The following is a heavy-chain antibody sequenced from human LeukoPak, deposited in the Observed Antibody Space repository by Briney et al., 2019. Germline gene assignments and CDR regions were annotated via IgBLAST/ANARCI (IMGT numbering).Heavy chain of an antibody. D-gene: IGHD5-12*01. J-gene: IGHJ4*02. Sequence: ASVKVSCKASGYTFTGYGITWVRRAPGQGLEWMGWISTYNGDTNYAQSLQGRVTMTTDTSTSTAYMELRNLRSDDTAVYYCARGRGSTSRYWGQGTLVTVSS. CDR3: ARGRGSTSRY. CDR1: GYTFTGYG. CDR2: ISTYNGDT. V-gene: IGHV1-18*01.